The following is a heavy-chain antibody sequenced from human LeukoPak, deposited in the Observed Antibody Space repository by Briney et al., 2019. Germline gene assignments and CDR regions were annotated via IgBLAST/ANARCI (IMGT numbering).Heavy chain of an antibody. CDR3: ASPDLVGGDAFDI. D-gene: IGHD2-8*02. CDR2: IYTSGST. CDR1: GGSISSGSYY. J-gene: IGHJ3*02. Sequence: SQTLSLICTVSGGSISSGSYYWSWIRQPAGKGLEWIGRIYTSGSTNYNPSLKSRVTISVDTSKNQFSLKLSSVTAADTAVYYCASPDLVGGDAFDIWGQGTMVTVSS. V-gene: IGHV4-61*02.